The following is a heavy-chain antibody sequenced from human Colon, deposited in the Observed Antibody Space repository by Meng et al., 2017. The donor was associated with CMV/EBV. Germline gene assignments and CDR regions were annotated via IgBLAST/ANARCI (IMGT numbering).Heavy chain of an antibody. CDR3: ARSAKGVVPAAISGRYNWFDP. CDR1: GGTFSSYA. J-gene: IGHJ5*02. D-gene: IGHD2-2*02. V-gene: IGHV1-69*05. Sequence: SVKVSCKASGGTFSSYAISWVRQAPGQELEWMGGIIPIFGTANYAQKFQGRVTITTDESTSTAYMELSSLRSEDTAVYYCARSAKGVVPAAISGRYNWFDPWGQGTLVTVSS. CDR2: IIPIFGTA.